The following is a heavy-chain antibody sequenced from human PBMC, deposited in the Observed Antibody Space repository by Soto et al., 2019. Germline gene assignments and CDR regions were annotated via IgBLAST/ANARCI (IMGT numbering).Heavy chain of an antibody. CDR2: ISAYNGNT. V-gene: IGHV1-18*01. J-gene: IGHJ6*02. D-gene: IGHD1-7*01. CDR3: ARVITGTTFYYYYGMDV. CDR1: GYTFTSYG. Sequence: ASVKVSCKASGYTFTSYGINWVRQAPGQGLEWMGWISAYNGNTNYAQKLQGRVTITTDTSTSTAYMELRSLRSDDTAVYYCARVITGTTFYYYYGMDVWGQGTTVTVSS.